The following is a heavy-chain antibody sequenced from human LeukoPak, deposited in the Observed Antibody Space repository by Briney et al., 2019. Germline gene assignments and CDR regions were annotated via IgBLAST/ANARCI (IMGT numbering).Heavy chain of an antibody. CDR3: ARDNGYYYYYYMDV. Sequence: GGSLRLSCAASGFTFDDYGMSWVRQAPGKGLEWVSGINWNGGSTGYADSVKGRFTISRDNAKNSLYLQMNNLRAEDTALYYCARDNGYYYYYYMDVWGKGTTVTVSS. CDR2: INWNGGST. CDR1: GFTFDDYG. J-gene: IGHJ6*03. V-gene: IGHV3-20*04.